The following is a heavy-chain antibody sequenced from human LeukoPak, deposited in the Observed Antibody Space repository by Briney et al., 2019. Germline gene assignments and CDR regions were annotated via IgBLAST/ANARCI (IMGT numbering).Heavy chain of an antibody. J-gene: IGHJ6*02. V-gene: IGHV3-30*18. CDR3: AKDKGITLIRGVRLGYFGMDV. Sequence: GGSLRLSCAASGFTFTNYAMHWVRQAPGKGLEWVAVISYDGSNKYYADSVKGRFTISRDNSKNTLYLQMSSLRAEDTAVYYCAKDKGITLIRGVRLGYFGMDVWGQGTTVTVSS. D-gene: IGHD3-10*01. CDR1: GFTFTNYA. CDR2: ISYDGSNK.